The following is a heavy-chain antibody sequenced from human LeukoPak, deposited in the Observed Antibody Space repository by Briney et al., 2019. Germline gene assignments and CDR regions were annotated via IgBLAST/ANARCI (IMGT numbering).Heavy chain of an antibody. CDR1: GVTFSTYA. V-gene: IGHV3-23*01. J-gene: IGHJ5*02. CDR2: ISGSADKT. Sequence: GESLRLSCAGSGVTFSTYAMSWVPQAPGKGLEWVSTISGSADKTYYADSVKGRFTISRDNSKNTLYLQMNSLRAEDTAVYYCARGGDYSSCYRGNWFDPWGQGTLVSVPS. D-gene: IGHD4-11*01. CDR3: ARGGDYSSCYRGNWFDP.